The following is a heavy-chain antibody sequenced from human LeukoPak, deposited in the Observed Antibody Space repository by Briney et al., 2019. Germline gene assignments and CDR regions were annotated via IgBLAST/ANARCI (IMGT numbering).Heavy chain of an antibody. Sequence: SVKVSCKASGGTFSSYAISWVRQAPGQGLEWMGGIIPIFGTANYAQKFQGRVTITADESTSTAYMELSSLRSEDTAVYYCARDRYYYDSSGYPRRTNYFDYWGQGTLVTVSS. CDR3: ARDRYYYDSSGYPRRTNYFDY. J-gene: IGHJ4*02. D-gene: IGHD3-22*01. V-gene: IGHV1-69*13. CDR2: IIPIFGTA. CDR1: GGTFSSYA.